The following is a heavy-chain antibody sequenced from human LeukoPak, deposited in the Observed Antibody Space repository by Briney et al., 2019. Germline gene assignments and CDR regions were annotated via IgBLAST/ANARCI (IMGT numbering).Heavy chain of an antibody. J-gene: IGHJ4*02. CDR2: ISDDGRNT. CDR1: GFTFSNHG. Sequence: TGGSLRLSCAASGFTFSNHGMTWVRQAPGKGLEWVSAISDDGRNTYYADSVRGHFTISRDNSKRTLYLQMNSLRDDDTAYYYCAKRFPYSISPLYLDSWGREPRDTVPS. CDR3: AKRFPYSISPLYLDS. V-gene: IGHV3-23*01. D-gene: IGHD6-6*01.